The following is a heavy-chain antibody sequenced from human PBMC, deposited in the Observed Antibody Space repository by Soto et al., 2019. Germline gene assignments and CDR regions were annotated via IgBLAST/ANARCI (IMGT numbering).Heavy chain of an antibody. CDR2: VNPILSMS. V-gene: IGHV1-69*02. Sequence: QVQLVQSGAEVKKPGSSVKLSCKASGDTFSFYTINWVRQAPGLGLEWMGRVNPILSMSNYAQKFQGRVTMTADKSTSTAYMELRSLRSEDTAFYYCATSYGSGYRAFDYWGQGALVTVSS. CDR1: GDTFSFYT. D-gene: IGHD3-10*01. J-gene: IGHJ4*02. CDR3: ATSYGSGYRAFDY.